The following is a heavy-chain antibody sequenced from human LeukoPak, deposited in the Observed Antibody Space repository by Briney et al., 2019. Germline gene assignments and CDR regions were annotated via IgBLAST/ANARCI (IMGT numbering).Heavy chain of an antibody. CDR2: IYYSGST. V-gene: IGHV4-39*01. D-gene: IGHD6-13*01. CDR3: ARQSIAAAGTGGWFDP. CDR1: GGSISSSSYY. J-gene: IGHJ5*02. Sequence: SETLSLTCTVSGGSISSSSYYWGWIRQPPGKGLEWIGSIYYSGSTNYNPSLKSPVTMSVDTPKNQFSLKLSSVTAADTAVYYCARQSIAAAGTGGWFDPWGQGTLVTVSS.